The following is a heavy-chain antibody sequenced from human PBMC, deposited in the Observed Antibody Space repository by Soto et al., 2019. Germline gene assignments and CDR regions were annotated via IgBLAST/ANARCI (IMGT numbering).Heavy chain of an antibody. J-gene: IGHJ6*02. V-gene: IGHV4-31*03. Sequence: QVQLQESGPGLVKPSQTLSLICTVSGDSISVGYYWCWIRQHPGKDLEWIGYVSPSGTTYYNPSLKSRASISTDTSKNQFSLEVSSVTAADTAVYYCARDRGSYGMDVWGQGTTVTVSS. CDR3: ARDRGSYGMDV. CDR2: VSPSGTT. CDR1: GDSISVGYY.